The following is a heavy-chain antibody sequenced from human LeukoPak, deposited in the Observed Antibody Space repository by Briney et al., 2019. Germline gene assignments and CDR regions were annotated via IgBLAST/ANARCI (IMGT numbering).Heavy chain of an antibody. V-gene: IGHV4-59*08. CDR2: IYYSGST. CDR1: GGSISSYY. Sequence: SETLSLTCTVSGGSISSYYWSWIRRPPGKGLEWIGYIYYSGSTNYNPSLKSRVTISVDTSKNQFSLKLSSVTAADTAVYCCARHPPKRIAVARECYFDYWGQGTLVTVSS. J-gene: IGHJ4*02. D-gene: IGHD6-19*01. CDR3: ARHPPKRIAVARECYFDY.